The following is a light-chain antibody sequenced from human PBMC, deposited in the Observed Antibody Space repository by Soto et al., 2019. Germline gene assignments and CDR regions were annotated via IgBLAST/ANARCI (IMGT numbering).Light chain of an antibody. CDR1: SSDVDGYNY. V-gene: IGLV2-14*01. CDR2: DVS. CDR3: SSYTSSSTLVV. J-gene: IGLJ2*01. Sequence: QSVLTQPASVSGSPGQSITISCTGTSSDVDGYNYVSWYQQHPGKAPKLMIYDVSNRPSGVSNRFSGSKSGNTASLTISGLQAEDEADYYCSSYTSSSTLVVFGGGTQLTVL.